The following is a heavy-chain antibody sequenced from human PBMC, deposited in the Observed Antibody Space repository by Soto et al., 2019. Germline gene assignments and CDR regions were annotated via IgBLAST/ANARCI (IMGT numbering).Heavy chain of an antibody. D-gene: IGHD3-16*01. Sequence: GGSLRLSCAASGFTFSSYALHWVRQAPGKGLEWVAVISYGGTNTDYADSVKGRFTISRDNSQNTLFLQMNSLKIEDTAVYFCARDPHSTWVRLWGPFHYWGLGTLVTVSS. CDR3: ARDPHSTWVRLWGPFHY. V-gene: IGHV3-30-3*01. J-gene: IGHJ4*02. CDR2: ISYGGTNT. CDR1: GFTFSSYA.